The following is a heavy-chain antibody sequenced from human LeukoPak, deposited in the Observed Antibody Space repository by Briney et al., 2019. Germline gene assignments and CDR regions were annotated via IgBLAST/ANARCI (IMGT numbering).Heavy chain of an antibody. CDR3: ASLYYDILTGYHSFDY. Sequence: KPSETLSLTCTVSGYSISSGYYWGWIRQPPGKGLEWIGSIYHSGSTYYNPSLKSRVTISVDTSKHQFSLKLSSVTAADTAVYYCASLYYDILTGYHSFDYWGQGTLVTVSS. CDR2: IYHSGST. V-gene: IGHV4-38-2*02. D-gene: IGHD3-9*01. J-gene: IGHJ4*02. CDR1: GYSISSGYY.